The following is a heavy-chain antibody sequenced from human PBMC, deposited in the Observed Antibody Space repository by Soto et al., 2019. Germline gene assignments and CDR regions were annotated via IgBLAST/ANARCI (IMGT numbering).Heavy chain of an antibody. CDR2: IYYSGST. V-gene: IGHV4-31*03. D-gene: IGHD4-17*01. Sequence: QVQLQESGPGLVKPSQTLSLTCTVSGGSISSGGYYWSWIRQHPGKGLEWIGYIYYSGSTYYNPSLKSRVTISVDTSKNQCSLKLSSVTAADTAVYYCARTDTSDYRVRYWFDPWGQGTLVTVSS. CDR3: ARTDTSDYRVRYWFDP. J-gene: IGHJ5*02. CDR1: GGSISSGGYY.